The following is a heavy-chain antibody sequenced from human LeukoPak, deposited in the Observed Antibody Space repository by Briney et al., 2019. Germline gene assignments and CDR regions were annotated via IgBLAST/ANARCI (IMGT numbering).Heavy chain of an antibody. CDR2: INHSGST. CDR1: GGSFSGYY. J-gene: IGHJ6*02. V-gene: IGHV4-34*01. Sequence: SETLSLTCAVYGGSFSGYYRSWIRQPPGKGLEWIGEINHSGSTNYNPSLKSRVTISVDTSKNQFSLKLSSVTAADTAVYYCARGSSAAGADYYYYGMDVWGQGTTVTVSS. D-gene: IGHD3-10*01. CDR3: ARGSSAAGADYYYYGMDV.